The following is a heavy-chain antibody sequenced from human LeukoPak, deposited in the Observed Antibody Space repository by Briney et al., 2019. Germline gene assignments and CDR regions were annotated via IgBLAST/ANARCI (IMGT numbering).Heavy chain of an antibody. CDR1: GFTFSDYY. CDR2: ISSSSSYT. V-gene: IGHV3-11*06. J-gene: IGHJ4*02. Sequence: GGSLRLSCAASGFTFSDYYMSWIRQAPGKGLEWVSYISSSSSYTNYADSVKGRFTISRDNAKNSLYLQMNSLGAEDTAVYYCARAPATAHYFDYWGQGTLVTVSS. CDR3: ARAPATAHYFDY.